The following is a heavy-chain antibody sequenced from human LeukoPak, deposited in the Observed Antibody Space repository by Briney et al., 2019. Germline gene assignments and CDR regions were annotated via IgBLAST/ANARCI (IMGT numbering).Heavy chain of an antibody. CDR2: ISSSSSYI. J-gene: IGHJ4*02. CDR1: GFTFSSYS. D-gene: IGHD4-17*01. CDR3: AREGSHDYGDFFDY. Sequence: GGSLRLSCAASGFTFSSYSMNWVRQAPGKGLEWVSSISSSSSYIYYADSVKGRFTISRDNAKNPLYLQMNSLRAEDTAVYYCAREGSHDYGDFFDYWGQGTLVTVSS. V-gene: IGHV3-21*01.